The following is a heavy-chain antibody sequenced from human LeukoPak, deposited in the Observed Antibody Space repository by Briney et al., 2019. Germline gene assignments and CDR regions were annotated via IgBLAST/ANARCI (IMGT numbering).Heavy chain of an antibody. CDR3: ARIVLRYFDWLLETPMSYFDY. V-gene: IGHV3-11*04. J-gene: IGHJ4*02. D-gene: IGHD3-9*01. Sequence: PGGSLRLSCAASGFTFSDYYMSWIRQAPGKGLEWVSYISSSGSTTYYADSVKVRFTISRDNAKNSLYLQMNSLRAEDTAVYYCARIVLRYFDWLLETPMSYFDYWGQGTLVTVSS. CDR2: ISSSGSTT. CDR1: GFTFSDYY.